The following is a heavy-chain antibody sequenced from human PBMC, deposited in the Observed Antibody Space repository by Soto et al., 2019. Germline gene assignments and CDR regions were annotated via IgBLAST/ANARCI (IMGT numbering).Heavy chain of an antibody. D-gene: IGHD3-22*01. CDR1: GFTFSGYW. V-gene: IGHV3-74*01. Sequence: QPGGSLRLSCAASGFTFSGYWMYWVRQSPGKGLVWVSRIDGDGTSTGYADSVKGRFTISRDNAKNTLYLQMNSLRAEDTAVYYCARDSYYHSSSGYYVFDYWGQGTLVTVSS. J-gene: IGHJ4*02. CDR3: ARDSYYHSSSGYYVFDY. CDR2: IDGDGTST.